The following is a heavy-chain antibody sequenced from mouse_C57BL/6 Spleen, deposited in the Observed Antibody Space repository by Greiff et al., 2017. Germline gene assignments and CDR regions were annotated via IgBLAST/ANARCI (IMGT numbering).Heavy chain of an antibody. J-gene: IGHJ4*01. Sequence: EVQLQQSGPELVKPGASVKISCKASGYTFTDYYMNWVKQSHGKSLEWIGDINPNNGGTSYNQKFKGKATLTVDKSSSTAYMELRSLTSEDSAVYYCARYDWDAMDYWGQGTSVTVSS. CDR3: ARYDWDAMDY. CDR2: INPNNGGT. D-gene: IGHD2-4*01. V-gene: IGHV1-26*01. CDR1: GYTFTDYY.